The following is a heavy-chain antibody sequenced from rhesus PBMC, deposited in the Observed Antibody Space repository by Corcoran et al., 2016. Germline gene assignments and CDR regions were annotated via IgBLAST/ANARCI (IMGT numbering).Heavy chain of an antibody. J-gene: IGHJ4*01. CDR1: GGSISSNY. V-gene: IGHV4-173*01. CDR2: ISGSGGST. D-gene: IGHD6-43*01. CDR3: ARVGYSSSPFFDY. Sequence: QLQLQESGPGLVKPSETLSLTCAVSGGSISSNYWRWIRQPHGKGLDWIGRISGSGGSTDYNPSLKSRVTISTDTSKNQFSLKLSSVTAADTAVYYCARVGYSSSPFFDYWGQGVLVTVSS.